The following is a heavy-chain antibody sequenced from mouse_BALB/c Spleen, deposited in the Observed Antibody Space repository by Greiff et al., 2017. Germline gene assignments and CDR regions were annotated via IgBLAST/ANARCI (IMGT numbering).Heavy chain of an antibody. Sequence: VQLQESGPGLVQPSQSLSITCTVSGFSLTSYGVHWVRQSPGKGLEWLGVIWSGGSTDYNAAFISRLSISKDNSKSQVFFKMNSLQANDTAIYYCARIEIYDGYYPYAMDYWGQGTSVTVSS. J-gene: IGHJ4*01. CDR2: IWSGGST. D-gene: IGHD2-3*01. CDR1: GFSLTSYG. CDR3: ARIEIYDGYYPYAMDY. V-gene: IGHV2-2*02.